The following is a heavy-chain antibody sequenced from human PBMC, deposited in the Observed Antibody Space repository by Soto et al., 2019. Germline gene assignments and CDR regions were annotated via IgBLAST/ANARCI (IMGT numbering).Heavy chain of an antibody. CDR2: ISYDGSNK. J-gene: IGHJ6*02. CDR3: ARAEEGSGSYYYHLYYYYYGMDV. V-gene: IGHV3-30-3*01. CDR1: GFTFSSYA. D-gene: IGHD3-10*01. Sequence: GGSLRLSCAASGFTFSSYAMHWVRQAPGKGLEWVAVISYDGSNKYYADSVKGRFTISRDNSKNTLYLQMNSLRAEDTAVYYCARAEEGSGSYYYHLYYYYYGMDVWGQGTTVTVSS.